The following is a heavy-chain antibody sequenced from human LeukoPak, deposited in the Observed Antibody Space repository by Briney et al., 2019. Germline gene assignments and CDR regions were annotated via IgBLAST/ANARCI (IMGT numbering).Heavy chain of an antibody. V-gene: IGHV3-30*18. Sequence: GGSLRLSCAASGFTFSSYGMHWVRQAPGKGLEWVAVIPYDGSNKYYADSVKGRFTISRDNSKNTLYLQMNSLRSEDTAVYYCAKGAIYYDSSGFTFSDYWGQGTLVTVSS. D-gene: IGHD3-22*01. CDR2: IPYDGSNK. CDR3: AKGAIYYDSSGFTFSDY. CDR1: GFTFSSYG. J-gene: IGHJ4*02.